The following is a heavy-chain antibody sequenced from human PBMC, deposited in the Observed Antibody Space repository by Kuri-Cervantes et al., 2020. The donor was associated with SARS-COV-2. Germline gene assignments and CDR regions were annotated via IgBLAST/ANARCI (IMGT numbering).Heavy chain of an antibody. V-gene: IGHV4-34*01. D-gene: IGHD3-3*01. CDR2: INHSGST. CDR3: ARGQRRLIFGVVIGPAFDI. Sequence: SETLSLTCAVYGGSFSGYYWSRIRQPPGKGLEWIGEINHSGSTNYNPSLKSRVTISVDTSKNQFSLKLSSVTAADTAVYYCARGQRRLIFGVVIGPAFDIWGQGTMVTVSS. J-gene: IGHJ3*02. CDR1: GGSFSGYY.